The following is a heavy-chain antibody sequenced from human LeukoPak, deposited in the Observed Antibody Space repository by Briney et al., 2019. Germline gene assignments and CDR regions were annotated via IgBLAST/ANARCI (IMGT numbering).Heavy chain of an antibody. V-gene: IGHV1-2*02. J-gene: IGHJ5*02. CDR1: GYTFTGYY. CDR3: ARDRRIGDNWFDP. CDR2: INPNSGGT. Sequence: ASVKVSCKASGYTFTGYYMHWVRQAPGQGLEWMGWINPNSGGTNYAQKFQGRVTMTRDTSISTAYMELSRLRSDDTAVYYCARDRRIGDNWFDPWGQGTLVTVSS.